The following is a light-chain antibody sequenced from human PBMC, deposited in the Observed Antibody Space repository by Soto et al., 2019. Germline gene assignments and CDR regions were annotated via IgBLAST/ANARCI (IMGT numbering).Light chain of an antibody. CDR1: QVIGND. CDR2: AAS. Sequence: DIQMTQSPASLSASVGDRVTITCRASQVIGNDLGWFQQKPGQAPKRLIYAASFLQSGVPSRFSGSGSGTEFTLTTSSLQPDDFATDYCLQHKTYPWTFGQGTKVDIK. V-gene: IGKV1-17*01. J-gene: IGKJ1*01. CDR3: LQHKTYPWT.